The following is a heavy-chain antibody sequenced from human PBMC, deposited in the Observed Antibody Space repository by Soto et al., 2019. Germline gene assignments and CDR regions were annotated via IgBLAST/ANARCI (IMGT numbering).Heavy chain of an antibody. J-gene: IGHJ4*02. CDR2: IKSDGSTI. Sequence: EVQLVESGGGLVQPGGSLRLSCAAYGFTFSTHWMHWFRQAPGKGLVWVSRIKSDGSTIYYADSVKGRFTISRDNAKNTLYLQMNSLRAEDTAVYYCVREGGLFYGPWGQGALVTVSS. CDR1: GFTFSTHW. CDR3: VREGGLFYGP. D-gene: IGHD3-10*01. V-gene: IGHV3-74*01.